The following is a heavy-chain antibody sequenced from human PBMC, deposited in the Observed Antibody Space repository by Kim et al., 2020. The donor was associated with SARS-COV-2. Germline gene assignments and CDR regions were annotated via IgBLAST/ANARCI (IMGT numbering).Heavy chain of an antibody. Sequence: GGSLRLSCAASGFTFSSYSMNWVRQAPGKGLEWVSSISSSSSYIYYADSVKGRFTISRDNAKNSLYLQMNSLRAEDTAVYYCASYPFLYYYGSGSYYKGQNYWGQGTLVTVSS. J-gene: IGHJ4*02. V-gene: IGHV3-21*01. D-gene: IGHD3-10*01. CDR3: ASYPFLYYYGSGSYYKGQNY. CDR1: GFTFSSYS. CDR2: ISSSSSYI.